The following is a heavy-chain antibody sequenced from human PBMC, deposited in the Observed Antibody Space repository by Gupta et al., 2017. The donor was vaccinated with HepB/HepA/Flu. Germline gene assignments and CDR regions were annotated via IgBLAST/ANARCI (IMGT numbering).Heavy chain of an antibody. D-gene: IGHD4-23*01. Sequence: QLQLQESGPGLVKPSETLSLTCTVSGGSISSSSYYWGWIRQPPGKGLEWIGSIYYSGSTDYNPSLKSRVTISLDTSKNQFSLKLSSVTAADTAVYDCAITPLEAFDIGGQGRMVTVSS. J-gene: IGHJ3*02. CDR3: AITPLEAFDI. V-gene: IGHV4-39*01. CDR1: GGSISSSSYY. CDR2: IYYSGST.